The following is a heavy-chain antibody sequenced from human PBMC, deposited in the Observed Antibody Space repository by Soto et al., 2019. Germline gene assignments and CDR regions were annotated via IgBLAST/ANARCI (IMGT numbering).Heavy chain of an antibody. D-gene: IGHD4-4*01. V-gene: IGHV3-21*01. CDR1: GFTFSSYS. Sequence: GGSLRLSCAASGFTFSSYSMNWVRQAPGKGLEWVSSISSSSSYIYYADSVKGRFTISRDNAKNSLYLQMNSLRAEDTAVYYCARAGRLQYEALGAFDIWGQGTMVTVSS. CDR3: ARAGRLQYEALGAFDI. CDR2: ISSSSSYI. J-gene: IGHJ3*02.